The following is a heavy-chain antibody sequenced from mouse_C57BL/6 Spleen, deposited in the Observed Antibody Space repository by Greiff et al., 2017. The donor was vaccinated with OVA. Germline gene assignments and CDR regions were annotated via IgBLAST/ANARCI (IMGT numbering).Heavy chain of an antibody. CDR1: GYAFSSSW. CDR2: IYPGDGDT. D-gene: IGHD1-1*01. J-gene: IGHJ1*03. V-gene: IGHV1-82*01. Sequence: VQLQQSGPELVKPGASVKISCKASGYAFSSSWMNWVKQRPGKGLEWIGRIYPGDGDTNYNGKFKGKATLTADKSSSTAYMQLSSLTSEDSAVYFCARGGYYYGSSPSGYFDVWGTGTTVTVSS. CDR3: ARGGYYYGSSPSGYFDV.